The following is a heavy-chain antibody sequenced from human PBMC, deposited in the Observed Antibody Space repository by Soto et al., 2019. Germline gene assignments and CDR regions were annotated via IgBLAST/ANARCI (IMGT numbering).Heavy chain of an antibody. V-gene: IGHV1-46*01. J-gene: IGHJ4*02. CDR2: INPSGGST. Sequence: ASVKVSCKASGYTFTSYYMHWVRQAPGQGLEWMGIINPSGGSTSYAQKFQGRVTMTRDTSTSTVYMELRSLRSDDTAVYYCARVSGGQVPTFDYWGQGTLVTVSS. CDR3: ARVSGGQVPTFDY. D-gene: IGHD3-10*01. CDR1: GYTFTSYY.